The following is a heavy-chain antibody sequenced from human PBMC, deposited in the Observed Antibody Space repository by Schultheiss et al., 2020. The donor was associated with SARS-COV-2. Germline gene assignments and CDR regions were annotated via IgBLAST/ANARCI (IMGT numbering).Heavy chain of an antibody. V-gene: IGHV3-33*01. CDR2: IWYDGSNK. D-gene: IGHD3-9*01. J-gene: IGHJ4*02. Sequence: GGSLRLSCAASGFTFSSYGMHWVRQAPGKGLEWVAVIWYDGSNKYYADSVKGRFTISRDNSKNTLYLQMNSLRAEDTAVYYCARAGRYFDWYYFDYWGQGTLVTVSS. CDR1: GFTFSSYG. CDR3: ARAGRYFDWYYFDY.